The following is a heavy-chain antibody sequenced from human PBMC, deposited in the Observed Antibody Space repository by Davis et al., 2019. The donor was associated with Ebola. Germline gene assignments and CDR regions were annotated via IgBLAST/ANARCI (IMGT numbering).Heavy chain of an antibody. Sequence: SETLSLTCTVSGRSISSSSYYWGWIRQPPGKGLEWIGSIYYSESTYYNPSLKSRVLKAIDTSKNVFSLKLSSVTAADTAVYYCARVGGIVVVVAATHYYYGMDVWGQGTTVTVSS. D-gene: IGHD2-15*01. CDR1: GRSISSSSYY. V-gene: IGHV4-39*07. CDR3: ARVGGIVVVVAATHYYYGMDV. J-gene: IGHJ6*02. CDR2: IYYSEST.